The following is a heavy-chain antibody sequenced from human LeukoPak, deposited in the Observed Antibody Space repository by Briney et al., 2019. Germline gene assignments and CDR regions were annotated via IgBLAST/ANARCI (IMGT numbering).Heavy chain of an antibody. D-gene: IGHD1-1*01. CDR1: GFTFSSYP. J-gene: IGHJ4*02. CDR3: ARGTTRGSDY. V-gene: IGHV3-64*01. Sequence: PGGSLRLSCATSGFTFSSYPMYWVRQAPGKGLEYVLGISSNGDSTYYANSVKGRFTISRDNSKNTLYLQMGSLRPGDMAVYYCARGTTRGSDYWGQGTLVTVSS. CDR2: ISSNGDST.